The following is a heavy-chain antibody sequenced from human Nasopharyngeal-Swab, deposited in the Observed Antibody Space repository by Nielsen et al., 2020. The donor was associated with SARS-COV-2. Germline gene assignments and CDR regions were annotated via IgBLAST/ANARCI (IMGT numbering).Heavy chain of an antibody. V-gene: IGHV4-30-4*01. CDR1: GVSISSGDNY. CDR2: IYYSGST. Sequence: SETLSLTCTVSGVSISSGDNYWSWIRQPPGKGLEWIGYIYYSGSTYYSPSLKSRVTISVDTSKKQFSLKLSSVTAADTAVYYCARAFPRGIIIRDYYYGMDVWGQGTTVTVSS. CDR3: ARAFPRGIIIRDYYYGMDV. J-gene: IGHJ6*02. D-gene: IGHD3-10*01.